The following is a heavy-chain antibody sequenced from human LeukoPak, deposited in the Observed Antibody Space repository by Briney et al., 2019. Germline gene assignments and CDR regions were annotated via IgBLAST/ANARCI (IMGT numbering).Heavy chain of an antibody. CDR3: AREHLPTTVTTRWWFDP. CDR2: IIPIFGTA. Sequence: GASVKVSCKASGGTFSSYAISWVRQAPGQGLEWMGGIIPIFGTANYAQKFQGRVTITADESTSTAYMELSSLRSEDTAVYYCAREHLPTTVTTRWWFDPWGQGTLVTVSS. J-gene: IGHJ5*02. CDR1: GGTFSSYA. V-gene: IGHV1-69*13. D-gene: IGHD4-17*01.